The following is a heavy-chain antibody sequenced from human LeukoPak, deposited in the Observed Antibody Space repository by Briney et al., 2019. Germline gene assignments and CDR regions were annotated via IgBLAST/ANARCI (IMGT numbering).Heavy chain of an antibody. V-gene: IGHV3-30-3*01. CDR1: GFTFSNYA. CDR3: ARGGSTGYNYNAFDI. J-gene: IGHJ3*02. Sequence: GGSLRLSCTASGFTFSNYAMHWVRQAPGKVLEWVAVISYDGINKYYADSVKGRFTISRDSSKNSLYLQMNSLSAEDTAVYYCARGGSTGYNYNAFDIWGQGTMVTVSS. D-gene: IGHD3-22*01. CDR2: ISYDGINK.